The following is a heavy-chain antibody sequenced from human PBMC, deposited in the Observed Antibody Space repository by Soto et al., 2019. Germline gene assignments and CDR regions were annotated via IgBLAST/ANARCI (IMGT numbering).Heavy chain of an antibody. J-gene: IGHJ6*02. CDR2: ISYDGSNK. CDR1: GFTFSSYA. D-gene: IGHD2-8*01. V-gene: IGHV3-30-3*01. CDR3: ARDGDIVLMTWGMDV. Sequence: HPGGSLRLSCAASGFTFSSYAMHWVRQAPGKGLEWVAVISYDGSNKYYADSVKGRFTISRDNSKNTLYLQMNSLRAEDTAVYYCARDGDIVLMTWGMDVWGQGTTVTVSS.